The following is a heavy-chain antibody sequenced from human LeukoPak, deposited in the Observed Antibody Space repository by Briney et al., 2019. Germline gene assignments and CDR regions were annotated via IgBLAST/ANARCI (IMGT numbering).Heavy chain of an antibody. CDR2: INPNSGGT. J-gene: IGHJ4*02. CDR1: GYTFTGYS. V-gene: IGHV1-2*02. D-gene: IGHD3-10*01. Sequence: GASVKVSCKASGYTFTGYSMHWVRQAPGQGLEWMGWINPNSGGTNYAQKFQGRVTMTRDTSIRTAYMELSRLRSDDTAVYYCARAEGGTVLLWFGETYFDYWGQGTLVTVSS. CDR3: ARAEGGTVLLWFGETYFDY.